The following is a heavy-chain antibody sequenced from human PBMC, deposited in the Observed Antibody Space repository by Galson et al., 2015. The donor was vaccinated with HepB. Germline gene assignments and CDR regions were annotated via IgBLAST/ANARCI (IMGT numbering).Heavy chain of an antibody. J-gene: IGHJ6*02. D-gene: IGHD3-22*01. Sequence: SVKVSCKASGGTFSKYAITWVRQAPGQGLEWMGGIIPFFGTPIYAQRFQGRVTFTAYESTITAHMELSSLRSDDTAVFYCALARDPNPTYDSSVKYGMDVWGQGTTVTISS. CDR3: ALARDPNPTYDSSVKYGMDV. CDR1: GGTFSKYA. V-gene: IGHV1-69*13. CDR2: IIPFFGTP.